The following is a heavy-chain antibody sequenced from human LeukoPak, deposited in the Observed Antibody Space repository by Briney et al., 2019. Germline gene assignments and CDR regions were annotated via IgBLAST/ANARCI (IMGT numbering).Heavy chain of an antibody. CDR2: IYPGDSDT. CDR3: ARSKDSTSWQYYFDY. Sequence: GESLKISCKDSGYSFTSYWIGWVRPLPGKGLEWMGIIYPGDSDTRYSPSFQGQVTISADKSTSTAYLQWSSLKASDTAMYYCARSKDSTSWQYYFDYWGQGTLVTVSS. D-gene: IGHD6-13*01. V-gene: IGHV5-51*01. CDR1: GYSFTSYW. J-gene: IGHJ4*02.